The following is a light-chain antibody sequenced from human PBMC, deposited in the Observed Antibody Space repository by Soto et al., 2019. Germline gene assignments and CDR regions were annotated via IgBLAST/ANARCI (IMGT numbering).Light chain of an antibody. CDR3: VLYMGSGIWV. J-gene: IGLJ3*02. CDR1: SGSVSTSYY. Sequence: QTVVTQEPSFSVSPGRTVTLTCGLSSGSVSTSYYPSWYQQTPGQAPRTLIYSTNTRSSGVPDRFSGSILGNKAALTITGSQADDASHYYRVLYMGSGIWVFGRGTKLTVL. V-gene: IGLV8-61*01. CDR2: STN.